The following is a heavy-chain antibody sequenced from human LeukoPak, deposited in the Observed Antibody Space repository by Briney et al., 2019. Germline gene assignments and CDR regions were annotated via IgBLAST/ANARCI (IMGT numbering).Heavy chain of an antibody. CDR2: IYYSGST. CDR1: GFTFSSYA. Sequence: LRLSCAASGFTFSSYAMSWIRQPPGKGLEWIGYIYYSGSTYCNPSLKSRVTISVDTSKNQFSLKLSSVTAADTAVYYCARVGSYYYDSSGNPLADAFDIRGQGTMVTVSS. CDR3: ARVGSYYYDSSGNPLADAFDI. J-gene: IGHJ3*02. V-gene: IGHV4-30-4*08. D-gene: IGHD3-22*01.